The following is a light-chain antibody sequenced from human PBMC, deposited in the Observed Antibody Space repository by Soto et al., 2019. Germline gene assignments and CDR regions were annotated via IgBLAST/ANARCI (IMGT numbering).Light chain of an antibody. J-gene: IGKJ4*01. CDR3: QQYNNWPRAT. CDR1: QSINSN. V-gene: IGKV3-15*01. CDR2: RAS. Sequence: EIVMTQSPATLSRSPGEIATLSCGSSQSINSNLAWYQQKPGQGPSLFIFRASSRAAGIPARFSGSGSGTEFNLTISGLQSEDFAVYYCQQYNNWPRATFGGGTRVEIK.